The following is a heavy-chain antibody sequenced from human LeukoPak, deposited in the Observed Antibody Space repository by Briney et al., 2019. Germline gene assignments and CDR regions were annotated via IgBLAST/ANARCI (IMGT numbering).Heavy chain of an antibody. V-gene: IGHV1-8*01. CDR1: GYTCTSYD. D-gene: IGHD2-8*01. CDR2: MNPNGGNT. CDR3: ARGGYCTHGVCSGEDY. J-gene: IGHJ4*02. Sequence: ASVKVSCKASGYTCTSYDINWLRQATGQGIEWMGWMNPNGGNTGYAQKFQGRVTMTRNTSISTAYMELSSRRSEDTAAYYSARGGYCTHGVCSGEDYWGQGTLVTVSS.